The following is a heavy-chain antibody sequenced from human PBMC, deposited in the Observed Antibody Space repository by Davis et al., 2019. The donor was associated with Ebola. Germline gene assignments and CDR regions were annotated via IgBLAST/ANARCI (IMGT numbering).Heavy chain of an antibody. J-gene: IGHJ4*02. V-gene: IGHV1-18*01. CDR2: INADNGNT. D-gene: IGHD2-21*01. Sequence: SVKVSCKASGYSFTSYGIIWIRQAPGQGLEWMGWINADNGNTNYAQRPQGRVTMTADTSTSTAYMELRSLRSDDTAVYYCAKDGADCGGKCPFLEWGQGTLVTVSS. CDR3: AKDGADCGGKCPFLE. CDR1: GYSFTSYG.